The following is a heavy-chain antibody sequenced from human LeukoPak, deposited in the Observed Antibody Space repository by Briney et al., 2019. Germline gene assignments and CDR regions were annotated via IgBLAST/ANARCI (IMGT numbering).Heavy chain of an antibody. V-gene: IGHV4-34*01. CDR1: GGSFSGYY. Sequence: SETLSLTCAVYGGSFSGYYWSWIRQPPGKGLEWIGEINHSGSTNYNPSLKSRVTISVDTSKNQFSLKLSSVTAADTAVYYCATISGYYDSSGLFDYWGQGTLVTVSS. J-gene: IGHJ4*02. CDR2: INHSGST. CDR3: ATISGYYDSSGLFDY. D-gene: IGHD3-22*01.